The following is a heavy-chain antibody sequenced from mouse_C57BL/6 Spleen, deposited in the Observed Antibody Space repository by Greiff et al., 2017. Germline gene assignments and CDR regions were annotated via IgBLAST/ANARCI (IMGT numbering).Heavy chain of an antibody. CDR1: GFTFSSYA. D-gene: IGHD1-1*01. Sequence: DVMLVESGGGLVKPGGSLKLSCAASGFTFSSYAMSWVRQTPEKRLEWVATISDGGSYTYYPDNVKGRFTISRDNAKNNLYLQMSHLKSEDTAMYYCAREDNYGSSYLFDYWGQGTTLTVSS. CDR3: AREDNYGSSYLFDY. CDR2: ISDGGSYT. V-gene: IGHV5-4*01. J-gene: IGHJ2*01.